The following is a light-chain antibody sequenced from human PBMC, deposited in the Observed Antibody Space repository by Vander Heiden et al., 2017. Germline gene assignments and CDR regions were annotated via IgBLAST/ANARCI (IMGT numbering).Light chain of an antibody. J-gene: IGKJ4*01. CDR2: WAS. Sequence: DIVTIQPPDSLAVSLGERATINCKSSQSVLYSSNNNNYLAWYQQKPGQPPKLLIYWASTRKSGVPDRFSGSGSGTDFTLTISSLQAEDVAVYYCQQYYSTPLTFGGGTKVEIK. CDR3: QQYYSTPLT. V-gene: IGKV4-1*01. CDR1: QSVLYSSNNNNY.